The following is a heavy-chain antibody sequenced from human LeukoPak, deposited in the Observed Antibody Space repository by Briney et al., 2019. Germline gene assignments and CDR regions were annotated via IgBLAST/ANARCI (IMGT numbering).Heavy chain of an antibody. D-gene: IGHD2-2*01. V-gene: IGHV3-53*01. J-gene: IGHJ6*02. CDR3: ARDSCSSTSCYHYYGMDV. CDR1: GFTFSSYA. Sequence: GGSLRLSCAASGFTFSSYAMSWVRQAPGKGLEWVSVIYSGGSTYYADSVKGRFTISRDNSKNTLYLQMNSLRAEDTAVYYCARDSCSSTSCYHYYGMDVWGQGTTVTVSS. CDR2: IYSGGST.